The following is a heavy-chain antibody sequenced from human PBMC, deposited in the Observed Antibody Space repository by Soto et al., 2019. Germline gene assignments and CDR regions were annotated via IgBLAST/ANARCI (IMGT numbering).Heavy chain of an antibody. D-gene: IGHD2-2*01. Sequence: QVQLVQSGAEVKKPGSSVKVSCKASGGTFSSYAISWVRQAPGQGLEWMGGIIPIFGTANYAQKFQGSVTITADKSTSTAYMELSRLRSEDTAVYYCASRGRDSHCCTSLPFYYYYGMDVWGQGTTVTVSS. CDR3: ASRGRDSHCCTSLPFYYYYGMDV. CDR2: IIPIFGTA. V-gene: IGHV1-69*06. J-gene: IGHJ6*02. CDR1: GGTFSSYA.